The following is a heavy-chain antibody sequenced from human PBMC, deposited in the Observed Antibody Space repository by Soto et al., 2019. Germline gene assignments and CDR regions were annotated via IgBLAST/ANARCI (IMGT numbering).Heavy chain of an antibody. J-gene: IGHJ5*02. CDR1: GYTFTSYG. CDR2: ISAYNGNT. Sequence: QVQLVQSGAEVKKPGASVKVSCKASGYTFTSYGISWVRQAPGQGLEWMGWISAYNGNTNYAQKLQGRVTMTTDTPTRRAYMELWSLRSDYTVVYYCSRYRLRYSSSSSWFELWVQGTLVTVSS. CDR3: SRYRLRYSSSSSWFEL. D-gene: IGHD6-6*01. V-gene: IGHV1-18*01.